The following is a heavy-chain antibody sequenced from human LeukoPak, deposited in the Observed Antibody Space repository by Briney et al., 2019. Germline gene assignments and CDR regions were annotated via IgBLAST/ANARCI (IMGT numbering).Heavy chain of an antibody. CDR2: IYNSGST. D-gene: IGHD3-9*01. CDR1: GGSISSYY. Sequence: SETLSLTCTVSGGSISSYYWSWIRQPPGKGLEWIGYIYNSGSTNYNPSLKSRVTISVDTSKNQFSLKLSSVTAADTAVYYCARGPCDYDILTGEYYFDYWGQGTLVTVST. J-gene: IGHJ4*02. V-gene: IGHV4-59*01. CDR3: ARGPCDYDILTGEYYFDY.